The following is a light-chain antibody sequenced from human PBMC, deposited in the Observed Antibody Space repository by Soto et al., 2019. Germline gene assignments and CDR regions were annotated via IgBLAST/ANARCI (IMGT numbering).Light chain of an antibody. V-gene: IGKV1-5*03. CDR1: QSISSW. CDR3: QQYGSSPWT. CDR2: KAS. Sequence: DIQMTQSPAALSASVGDRVPITCRARQSISSWLAWYQQKPGKAPKLLIYKASSLDSGVPSRFSGSGSGTDFTLTISRLEPEDFAVYYCQQYGSSPWTFGQGTKVDIK. J-gene: IGKJ1*01.